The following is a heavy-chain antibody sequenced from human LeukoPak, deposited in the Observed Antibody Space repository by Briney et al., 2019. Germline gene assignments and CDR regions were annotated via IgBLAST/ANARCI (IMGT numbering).Heavy chain of an antibody. CDR1: GFTFSTYE. J-gene: IGHJ4*02. V-gene: IGHV3-48*03. CDR3: ASRINTSWGNY. D-gene: IGHD3-16*01. Sequence: PGGSLRLSCAASGFTFSTYEMNWVRQAPGKGLEWVSYISSSGSNIYYADSVKGRFTISRDNAKSSLYLQMSSLRAEDTAVYYCASRINTSWGNYWGQGTLVTVSS. CDR2: ISSSGSNI.